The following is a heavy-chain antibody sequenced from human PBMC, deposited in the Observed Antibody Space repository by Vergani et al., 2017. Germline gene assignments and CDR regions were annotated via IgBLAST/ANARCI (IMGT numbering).Heavy chain of an antibody. D-gene: IGHD3-9*01. CDR3: GRGGILTCYSI. CDR1: GGSISSNSYY. CDR2: FYSSGST. V-gene: IGHV4-61*02. Sequence: QVQLQESGPGLVKPSQTLSLTCTVSGGSISSNSYYWSWIRQPAGKGLEWTGRFYSSGSTNYNPSLKSRVTISVDTSKNQFSLKLSSVTAADMAAYYCGRGGILTCYSIWGQGTVVTVSS. J-gene: IGHJ3*02.